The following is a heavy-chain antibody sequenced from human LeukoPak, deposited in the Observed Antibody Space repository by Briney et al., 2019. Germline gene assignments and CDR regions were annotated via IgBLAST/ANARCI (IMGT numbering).Heavy chain of an antibody. J-gene: IGHJ4*02. V-gene: IGHV4-59*01. CDR1: GGSISSYY. CDR2: IYYSGST. Sequence: SETLSLTCTVSGGSISSYYWSWIRQPPGKGLEWIGYIYYSGSTNYNPSLKSRVTTSVDTSKNQFSLKLSSVTAADTAVYYCARDDWNDVLDYWGQGTLVTVSS. CDR3: ARDDWNDVLDY. D-gene: IGHD1-1*01.